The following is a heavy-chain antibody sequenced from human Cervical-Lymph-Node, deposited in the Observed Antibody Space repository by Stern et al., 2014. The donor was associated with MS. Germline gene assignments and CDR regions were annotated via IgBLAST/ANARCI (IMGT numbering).Heavy chain of an antibody. CDR1: GYTFTSYY. CDR2: IIPSGGNT. D-gene: IGHD2-8*02. V-gene: IGHV1-46*03. Sequence: VQLEESGAEVKEPGASVKVSCKASGYTFTSYYIHWVRQAPGQGLEWMGIIIPSGGNTNYAQKFQGRVTMTRDMSTSTVYLDMSSLTSEDTAVYFCVREMSGGHFDYWGQGTLVTVSS. J-gene: IGHJ4*02. CDR3: VREMSGGHFDY.